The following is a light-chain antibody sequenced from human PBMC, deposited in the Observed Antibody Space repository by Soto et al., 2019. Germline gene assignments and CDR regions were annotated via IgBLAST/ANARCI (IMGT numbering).Light chain of an antibody. CDR2: EGS. CDR3: CSYAGSSTFEGVV. V-gene: IGLV2-23*03. J-gene: IGLJ2*01. CDR1: SSDVGSYNL. Sequence: QSALTQPASVSGSPGQSITISCTGISSDVGSYNLVSLYQQHPGKAPKLMIYEGSKRPSGVSNRFSGSKSGNTASLTISGLQAEDEADYYCCSYAGSSTFEGVVFGGGTKLTVL.